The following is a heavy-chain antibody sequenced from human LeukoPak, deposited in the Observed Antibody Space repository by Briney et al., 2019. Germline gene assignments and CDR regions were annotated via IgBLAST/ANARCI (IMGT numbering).Heavy chain of an antibody. CDR1: GYAFTSYG. CDR2: ISAYNGNT. CDR3: ARDDYYGSGSLQWP. J-gene: IGHJ5*02. Sequence: ASVKVSCNSSGYAFTSYGISLIRQAPGQGLEWMGWISAYNGNTNYTQKLQGRVTMTTDTSTSTAYMELRRLRSDDTAVYYCARDDYYGSGSLQWPWGQGTLVTVSS. V-gene: IGHV1-18*01. D-gene: IGHD3-10*01.